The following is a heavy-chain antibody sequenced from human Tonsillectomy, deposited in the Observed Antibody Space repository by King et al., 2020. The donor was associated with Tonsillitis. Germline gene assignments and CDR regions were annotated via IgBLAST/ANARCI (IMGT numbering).Heavy chain of an antibody. D-gene: IGHD2-2*01. V-gene: IGHV3-23*04. CDR2: ISGSGYST. Sequence: DVQLVESGGGLVQPGGSLRLSCAASGFTFSNYAMSWVRQAPGEGLEWVSVISGSGYSTYYADSVKGRFTISRDNSKNTLHLQMNSLRAEDTAVYYCAKDLVVIPTALFYYYMDVWGKGTTVTVSS. CDR1: GFTFSNYA. J-gene: IGHJ6*03. CDR3: AKDLVVIPTALFYYYMDV.